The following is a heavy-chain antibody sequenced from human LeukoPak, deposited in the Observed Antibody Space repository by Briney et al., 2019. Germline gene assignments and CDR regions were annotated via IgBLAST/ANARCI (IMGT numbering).Heavy chain of an antibody. CDR1: GYTLTGYY. D-gene: IGHD3-10*01. Sequence: GASVKVSCKASGYTLTGYYMHWVRQAPGQGLEWMGRINPNSGGTNYAQKFQGRVTMTRDTSISTAYMELSRLRSDDTAVYYCARELLVTAPRRYLGAFDIWGQGTMVTVSS. CDR3: ARELLVTAPRRYLGAFDI. V-gene: IGHV1-2*06. CDR2: INPNSGGT. J-gene: IGHJ3*02.